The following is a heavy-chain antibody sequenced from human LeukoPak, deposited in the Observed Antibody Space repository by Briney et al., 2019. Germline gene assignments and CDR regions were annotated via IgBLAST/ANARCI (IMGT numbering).Heavy chain of an antibody. CDR2: IYTSGST. Sequence: SETLSLTCTVSGGSISSYYWSWIRQPAGKGLEWIGRIYTSGSTNYNPSLKSRVTMSVDTSKNQFSLKLSSVTAADTAVYYCAREWGIRGFGEFYGFDYWGQGTPVTVSS. D-gene: IGHD3-10*01. J-gene: IGHJ4*02. CDR1: GGSISSYY. CDR3: AREWGIRGFGEFYGFDY. V-gene: IGHV4-4*07.